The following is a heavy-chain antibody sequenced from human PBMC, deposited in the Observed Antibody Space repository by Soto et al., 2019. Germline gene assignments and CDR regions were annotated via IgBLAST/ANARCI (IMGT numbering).Heavy chain of an antibody. Sequence: GGSLRLSCAASGFTFSSYSMNWVRQAPGKGLEWVSSISAGGSNTNYADSVKGRFTISSDNSKNTLYLQMNGLRADDTAVYYCAKEYSTSFDYWGQGTPVTVSS. CDR3: AKEYSTSFDY. D-gene: IGHD6-6*01. J-gene: IGHJ4*02. CDR2: ISAGGSNT. V-gene: IGHV3-21*04. CDR1: GFTFSSYS.